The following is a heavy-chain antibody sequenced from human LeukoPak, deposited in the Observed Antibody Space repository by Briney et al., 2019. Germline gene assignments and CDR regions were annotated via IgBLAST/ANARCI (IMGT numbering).Heavy chain of an antibody. V-gene: IGHV3-66*01. Sequence: GGSLRLSCAASGFTVSSNYMSWVRQAPGKGLEWVSVIYSGGSSYYADSVKGRFTISRDNSKNTVYLQMNSLRADDTAVYYCARVGRAITAAGFGAFDVWGQGTMATVSS. D-gene: IGHD6-13*01. CDR2: IYSGGSS. CDR3: ARVGRAITAAGFGAFDV. J-gene: IGHJ3*01. CDR1: GFTVSSNY.